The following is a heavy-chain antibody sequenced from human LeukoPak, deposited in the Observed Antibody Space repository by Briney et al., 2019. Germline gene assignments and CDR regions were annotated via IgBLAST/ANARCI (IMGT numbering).Heavy chain of an antibody. J-gene: IGHJ6*02. CDR3: ATMIRGVINPYGMDV. CDR2: SDHSGST. Sequence: SETLSLTCTVSGGSISSHYWSWIRQPPEKGLKWIGCSDHSGSTNYNPSLKRRVSISVDTSKKQFYLKLRSVTAADTAVYYCATMIRGVINPYGMDVWGPGTTVTVSS. CDR1: GGSISSHY. V-gene: IGHV4-59*11. D-gene: IGHD3-10*01.